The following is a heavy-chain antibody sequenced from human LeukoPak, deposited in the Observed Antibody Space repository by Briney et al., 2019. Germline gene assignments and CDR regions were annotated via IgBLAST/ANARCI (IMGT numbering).Heavy chain of an antibody. Sequence: GASVKVSCKASGYIFTDYYMHWVRQAPGQELGWMGRINPNSGGTNYAQKLQGRVTMTTDTSTSTAYMELRSLRSDDTAVYYCARDGIAVAGSPDYWGQGTLVTVSS. CDR2: INPNSGGT. V-gene: IGHV1/OR15-1*04. CDR1: GYIFTDYY. CDR3: ARDGIAVAGSPDY. D-gene: IGHD6-19*01. J-gene: IGHJ4*02.